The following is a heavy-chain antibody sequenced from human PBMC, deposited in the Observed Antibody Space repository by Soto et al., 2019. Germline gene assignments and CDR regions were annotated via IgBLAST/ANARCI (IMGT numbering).Heavy chain of an antibody. CDR1: GGTFSSYA. D-gene: IGHD6-13*01. CDR2: IIPIFGTA. Sequence: SVKVSCKASGGTFSSYAISWVRQAPGQGLEWMGGIIPIFGTANYAQKFQGRVTITADESTSTAYMELSSLRSEDTAVYYCARDTGLASAAAGRGWFDPWGQGTLVTVSS. CDR3: ARDTGLASAAAGRGWFDP. J-gene: IGHJ5*02. V-gene: IGHV1-69*13.